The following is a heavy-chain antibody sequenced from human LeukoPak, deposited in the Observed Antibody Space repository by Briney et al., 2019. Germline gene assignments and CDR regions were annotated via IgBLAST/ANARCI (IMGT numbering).Heavy chain of an antibody. Sequence: PRGSLRHSRAASGFTFSRQWMSWVRQAPGKGLEWVANINPDGSDKYYVDSVKSRFTISRDNAKSSLYLQMNSLRAEDTAVYYCAKVPYGDYNHHWGQGTLVTVSS. D-gene: IGHD4-17*01. V-gene: IGHV3-7*05. CDR3: AKVPYGDYNHH. CDR1: GFTFSRQW. CDR2: INPDGSDK. J-gene: IGHJ5*02.